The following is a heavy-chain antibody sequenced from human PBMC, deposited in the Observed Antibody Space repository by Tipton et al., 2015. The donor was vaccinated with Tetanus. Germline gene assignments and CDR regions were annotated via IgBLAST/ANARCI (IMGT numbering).Heavy chain of an antibody. D-gene: IGHD2-8*02. J-gene: IGHJ1*01. CDR1: GGSVRSGDYS. CDR2: VYYTGDT. V-gene: IGHV4-61*08. CDR3: AGVTAQRTELYFEH. Sequence: PGLVKPSETLTLTCTVSGGSVRSGDYSWNWIRQPPGKGLEWVGYVYYTGDTNYNPSLKSRVTISMDRSENQISLKMTSVTAADTAVYYCAGVTAQRTELYFEHWGQGTQVTVSS.